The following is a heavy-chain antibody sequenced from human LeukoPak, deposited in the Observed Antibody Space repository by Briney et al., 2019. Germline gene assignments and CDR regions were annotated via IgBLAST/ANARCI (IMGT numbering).Heavy chain of an antibody. CDR2: ISAYNGNT. Sequence: ASVKVSCKASVYTFTSYGISCVRQAPRQGLEWMGWISAYNGNTNYAQKLQGRVTMTTDTSTSTAYMELRSLRSADTAVYYWARDRGYYDSSGYYLDYWGQGTLVTVSS. J-gene: IGHJ4*02. CDR1: VYTFTSYG. D-gene: IGHD3-22*01. CDR3: ARDRGYYDSSGYYLDY. V-gene: IGHV1-18*01.